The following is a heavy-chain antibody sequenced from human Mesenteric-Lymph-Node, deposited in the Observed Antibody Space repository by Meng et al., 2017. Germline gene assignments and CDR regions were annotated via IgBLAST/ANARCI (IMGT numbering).Heavy chain of an antibody. CDR2: IWPSGGAA. CDR3: AKCTVNKVHSSGWCNWFDP. V-gene: IGHV3-23*01. CDR1: AFTISNSA. Sequence: GESLKISCVASAFTISNSAMSWVRRVPGKGLECVSAIWPSGGAAFYSDSVKGRFTISRDNSRNTVYLQMNSLRAEDTGVYYCAKCTVNKVHSSGWCNWFDPWGQGTLVTVSS. J-gene: IGHJ5*02. D-gene: IGHD6-19*01.